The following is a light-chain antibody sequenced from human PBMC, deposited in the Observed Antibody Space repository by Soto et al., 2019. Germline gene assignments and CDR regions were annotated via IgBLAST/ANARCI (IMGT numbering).Light chain of an antibody. CDR1: SSDVGGYNY. V-gene: IGLV2-14*03. Sequence: QSALTQPASVSGSPGQSITISCTGTSSDVGGYNYVSWFQQHPGKAPKLKIYEVSNRPPGVSNRFSGSKSGYTASLTISELQAEDEADYYCTSFTSSNTWVFGGGTKLPVL. CDR2: EVS. J-gene: IGLJ3*02. CDR3: TSFTSSNTWV.